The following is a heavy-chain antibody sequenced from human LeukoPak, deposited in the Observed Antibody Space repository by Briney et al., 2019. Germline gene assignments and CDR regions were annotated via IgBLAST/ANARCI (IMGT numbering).Heavy chain of an antibody. CDR1: RFTFSSYG. Sequence: GGSLRLSCAASRFTFSSYGMHWVRQAPGKGLEWVAFIRYDGSNKYYADSVKGRFTISRDNSKNTLYLQMNSLRAEDTAVYYCANPLVDTGGYWGQGTLVTVSS. V-gene: IGHV3-30*02. CDR2: IRYDGSNK. D-gene: IGHD1-14*01. CDR3: ANPLVDTGGY. J-gene: IGHJ4*02.